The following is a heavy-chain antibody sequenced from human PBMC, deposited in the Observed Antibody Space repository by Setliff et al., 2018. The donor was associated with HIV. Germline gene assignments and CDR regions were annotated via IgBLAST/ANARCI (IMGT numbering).Heavy chain of an antibody. CDR1: GGSVSGYY. J-gene: IGHJ6*03. D-gene: IGHD4-4*01. V-gene: IGHV4-59*02. CDR2: IYYSGSA. Sequence: PSETLSLTCTISGGSVSGYYWSWIRQPPGKGLEWIGYIYYSGSANHNPSLKSRVTISVDTSKNGVSLKLTYVTSADTAVYYCARITDDYSRFYYYMDVWGKGTTVTVSS. CDR3: ARITDDYSRFYYYMDV.